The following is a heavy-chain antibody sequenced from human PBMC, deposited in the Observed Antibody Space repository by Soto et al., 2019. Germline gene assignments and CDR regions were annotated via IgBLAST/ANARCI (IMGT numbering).Heavy chain of an antibody. CDR3: AREVAANNNWFDP. D-gene: IGHD6-13*01. CDR2: IIPIFGTA. CDR1: GGTFSSYA. Sequence: GAPVKVSCKASGGTFSSYAISWVRQAPGQGLEWMGGIIPIFGTANYAQKFQGRVTITADESTSTAYMELSSLRSEDTAVYYCAREVAANNNWFDPWGQGTLVTVSS. V-gene: IGHV1-69*13. J-gene: IGHJ5*02.